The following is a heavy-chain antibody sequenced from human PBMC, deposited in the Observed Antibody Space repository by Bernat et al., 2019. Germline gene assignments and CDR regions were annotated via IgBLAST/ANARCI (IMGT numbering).Heavy chain of an antibody. CDR2: ISPNSGGT. CDR1: GYSFTGYY. CDR3: ARVRTYYYDSSGWGDAFDI. Sequence: QVQLVQSGAEVKKPGASVKVSCKASGYSFTGYYMHWVRQAPGQGLEWVGWISPNSGGTNYAQKFQGWVTMIRDTSISTAYMELSRLRSDDTAVYYCARVRTYYYDSSGWGDAFDIWGQGTMVTVSS. D-gene: IGHD3-22*01. V-gene: IGHV1-2*04. J-gene: IGHJ3*02.